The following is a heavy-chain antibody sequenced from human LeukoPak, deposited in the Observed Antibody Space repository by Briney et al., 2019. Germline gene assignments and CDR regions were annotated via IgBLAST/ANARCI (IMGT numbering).Heavy chain of an antibody. J-gene: IGHJ5*02. Sequence: ASVKVSCKASGYTFTGYYLHWVRQAPGQGLEWMGWINPNSGGTNYAQKFQGRVTMTRDTSISTAYMELSRLRSDDTAVYYCARGNVAVGYCSSTSCYDWFDPWGQGTLVTVSS. V-gene: IGHV1-2*02. D-gene: IGHD2-2*01. CDR1: GYTFTGYY. CDR3: ARGNVAVGYCSSTSCYDWFDP. CDR2: INPNSGGT.